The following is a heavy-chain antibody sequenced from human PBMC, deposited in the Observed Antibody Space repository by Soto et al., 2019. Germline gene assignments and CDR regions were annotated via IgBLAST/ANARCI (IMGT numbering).Heavy chain of an antibody. Sequence: EVQLLESGGGVVQPGRSLRLSCAGSGFSFRSFTMSWVRQAPGKGLEWVSGISSSGGSTYYADSVKGRFTISRDNSNNPLSLQVNSLRAEDTAVYYCATTPVLLQWGPHYFDYWGQGTLVTVSS. CDR1: GFSFRSFT. V-gene: IGHV3-23*01. J-gene: IGHJ4*02. CDR2: ISSSGGST. CDR3: ATTPVLLQWGPHYFDY. D-gene: IGHD3-10*01.